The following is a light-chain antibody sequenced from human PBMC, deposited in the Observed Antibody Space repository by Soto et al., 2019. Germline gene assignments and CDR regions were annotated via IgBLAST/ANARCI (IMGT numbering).Light chain of an antibody. CDR3: FSCAGTTNVA. J-gene: IGLJ2*01. Sequence: QSALTQPASVSGSPGQSITISCTGTSSDVGSYDLVSWYQQHPGKAPKLMISEGSQRPSGVSNRFSGSKSGNTASLTIFGLQADDEADYYCFSCAGTTNVAFGTGTKLTVL. CDR1: SSDVGSYDL. CDR2: EGS. V-gene: IGLV2-23*01.